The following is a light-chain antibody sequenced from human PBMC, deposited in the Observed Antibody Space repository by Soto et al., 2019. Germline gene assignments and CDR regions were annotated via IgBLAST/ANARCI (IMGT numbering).Light chain of an antibody. CDR1: QSLLHSDGYNY. Sequence: DIVMTQSPLSLPVTPGEPASISCRSSQSLLHSDGYNYLDWFLQRPGHSPQLLIYLGSIRASGVPDRFSGRGSGTDFTLKISRVEAEDVGVYYCMQALQTPLTFGGGTKVDIK. V-gene: IGKV2-28*01. J-gene: IGKJ4*01. CDR2: LGS. CDR3: MQALQTPLT.